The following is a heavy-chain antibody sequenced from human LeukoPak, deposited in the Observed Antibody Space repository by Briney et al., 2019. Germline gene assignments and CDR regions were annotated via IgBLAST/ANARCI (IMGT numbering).Heavy chain of an antibody. CDR2: IYYSGST. CDR3: ARHAHGYSSSWLDY. V-gene: IGHV4-61*08. CDR1: GGSISSGGYY. J-gene: IGHJ4*02. D-gene: IGHD6-13*01. Sequence: SETLSLTCTVSGGSISSGGYYWSWIRQPPGKGLEWIGYIYYSGSTNYNPSLKSRVTISVDTSKNQFSLKLSSVTAADTAVYYCARHAHGYSSSWLDYWGQGTLVTAS.